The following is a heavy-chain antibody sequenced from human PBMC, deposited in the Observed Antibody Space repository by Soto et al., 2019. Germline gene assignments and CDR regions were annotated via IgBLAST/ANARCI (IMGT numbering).Heavy chain of an antibody. D-gene: IGHD3-16*01. Sequence: QVQLQESGPGLVKPSQTLSLTCTVSGASISSGDYYWTWIHQPPGKGLEWVGYIYYSGTTYYNPSLKSRVSISLDTSKNRFSLKLSSVSAADTGVYYCAFRFGTAWGQGTTVTVSS. CDR3: AFRFGTA. CDR2: IYYSGTT. CDR1: GASISSGDYY. J-gene: IGHJ6*02. V-gene: IGHV4-30-4*01.